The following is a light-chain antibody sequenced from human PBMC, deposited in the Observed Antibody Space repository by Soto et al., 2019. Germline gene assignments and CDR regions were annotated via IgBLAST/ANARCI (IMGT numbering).Light chain of an antibody. V-gene: IGKV3-20*01. CDR2: GAS. CDR3: QQYGSSPLT. J-gene: IGKJ4*01. CDR1: QSVSSSF. Sequence: EIVLTQSPGTLSLSPGERATLSCRASQSVSSSFLAWYQQKPGQAPRLLIYGASSRATGIPDRFSGSGSVTDFTRTISRLEHEDVAVYYCQQYGSSPLTFGGGTMVEIK.